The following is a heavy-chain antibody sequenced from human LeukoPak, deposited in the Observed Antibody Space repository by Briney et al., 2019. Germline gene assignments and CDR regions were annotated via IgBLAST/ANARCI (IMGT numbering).Heavy chain of an antibody. CDR3: ARDDEPSSSLYTC. CDR1: GFTFSSYW. D-gene: IGHD6-13*01. CDR2: IKQDGSEK. Sequence: PGGSLRLSCAASGFTFSSYWMSWVRQAPGKGLEWVANIKQDGSEKYYVDSVKGRFTISRDDAKNSLYLQMNSLRAEDTAVYYCARDDEPSSSLYTCWGQGTLVTVSS. V-gene: IGHV3-7*03. J-gene: IGHJ4*02.